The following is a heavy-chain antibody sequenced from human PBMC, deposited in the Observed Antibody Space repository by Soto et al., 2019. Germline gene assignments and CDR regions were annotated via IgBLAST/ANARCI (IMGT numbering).Heavy chain of an antibody. Sequence: EVQLVESGGGLVQPGGSLRLSCAASGFTFSSYSMNWVRQAPGKGLEWVSYISSSSSTIYYADSVKGRFTISRDNAKNSLYLQMNSLRAGDTAVYYCASFSDIVVVPAAMWNYYYMDVWGKGTTVTVSS. D-gene: IGHD2-2*01. CDR1: GFTFSSYS. J-gene: IGHJ6*03. V-gene: IGHV3-48*01. CDR3: ASFSDIVVVPAAMWNYYYMDV. CDR2: ISSSSSTI.